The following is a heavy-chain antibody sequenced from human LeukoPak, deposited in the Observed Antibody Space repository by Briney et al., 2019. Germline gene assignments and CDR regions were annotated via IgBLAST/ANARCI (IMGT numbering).Heavy chain of an antibody. D-gene: IGHD1-14*01. Sequence: SETLSLTCTVSGGSISSGGYYWSWIRQHPGKGLEWIGYIYYSGSTYYNPSLKSRVTMSLDTSKNQFSLKLNSVTAADTAVYYCARLVTGKTNWFDPWGQGTLVTVSS. CDR3: ARLVTGKTNWFDP. J-gene: IGHJ5*02. V-gene: IGHV4-31*03. CDR2: IYYSGST. CDR1: GGSISSGGYY.